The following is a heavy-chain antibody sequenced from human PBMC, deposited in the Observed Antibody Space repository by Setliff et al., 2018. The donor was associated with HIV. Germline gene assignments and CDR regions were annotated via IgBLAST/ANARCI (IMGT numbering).Heavy chain of an antibody. D-gene: IGHD2-21*01. V-gene: IGHV4-39*07. CDR3: AAQDLDLVKYYYMDY. Sequence: PSETLSLTCTVSGGSISRSTHHWAWIRQPPGKGLEWIGALSSKGQAYYNPSLKSRVAISIDSSKNLFSLRLDSLTAADTAVYCCAAQDLDLVKYYYMDYWGPRALVTVSS. CDR2: LSSKGQA. CDR1: GGSISRSTHH. J-gene: IGHJ4*02.